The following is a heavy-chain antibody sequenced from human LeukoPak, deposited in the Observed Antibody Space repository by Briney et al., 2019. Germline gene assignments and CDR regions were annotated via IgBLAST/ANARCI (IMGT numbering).Heavy chain of an antibody. V-gene: IGHV3-7*01. CDR2: IKGDESAR. CDR1: GFTLRTYW. J-gene: IGHJ4*02. CDR3: PRDVGGSLDY. Sequence: GGSLRLSCAASGFTLRTYWMAWVRQAPGKGLEWVANIKGDESARHQADSVKGRFTISRDNAQNSVYLQMSSLRGEDTAVYYCPRDVGGSLDYWGQGTLVTVSS. D-gene: IGHD1-26*01.